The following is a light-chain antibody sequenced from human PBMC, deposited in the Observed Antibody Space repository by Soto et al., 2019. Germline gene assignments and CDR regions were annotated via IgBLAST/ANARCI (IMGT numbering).Light chain of an antibody. CDR1: QSISSW. CDR3: QQYNSYPRT. V-gene: IGKV1-5*03. J-gene: IGKJ1*01. CDR2: KAS. Sequence: EIQGSLSLSTVVASMGDRVTITCRASQSISSWLAWYQQKPGKAPKLLIYKASSLESGVPSRFSGSGSGTEFTLTISSLQPDDFAAYYCQQYNSYPRTFGQGTKVDIK.